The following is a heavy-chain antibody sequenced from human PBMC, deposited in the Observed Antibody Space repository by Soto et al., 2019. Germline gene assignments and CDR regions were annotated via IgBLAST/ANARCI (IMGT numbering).Heavy chain of an antibody. J-gene: IGHJ4*02. Sequence: EVQLLDSGGGLVQPGGSLRLSCTASGFTFSDYAMSWVRQPPGKGLEWVSVISAGGSTYYADSVKGRFTVSRANSKNTLYLQMNSLRAADTAVYYCATDPIWCSSTSCYTEGFDYWGQGTLVTVSS. D-gene: IGHD2-2*02. CDR3: ATDPIWCSSTSCYTEGFDY. CDR1: GFTFSDYA. CDR2: ISAGGST. V-gene: IGHV3-23*01.